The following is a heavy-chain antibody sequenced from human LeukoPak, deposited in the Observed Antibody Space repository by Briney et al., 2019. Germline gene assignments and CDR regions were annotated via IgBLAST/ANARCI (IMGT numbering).Heavy chain of an antibody. CDR1: GGSTSSSSYY. CDR2: IYYSGST. CDR3: ARLVRGLGSGWYRGAFDI. D-gene: IGHD6-19*01. J-gene: IGHJ3*02. V-gene: IGHV4-39*01. Sequence: PSETLSLTCTVSGGSTSSSSYYWGWIRQPPGKGLEWIGSIYYSGSTYYNPSLKSRVTISVDTSKNQFSLKLSSVTAADTAVYYCARLVRGLGSGWYRGAFDIWGQGTMVTVSS.